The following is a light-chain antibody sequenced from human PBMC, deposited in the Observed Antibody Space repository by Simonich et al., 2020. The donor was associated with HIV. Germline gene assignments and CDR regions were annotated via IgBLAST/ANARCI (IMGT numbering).Light chain of an antibody. Sequence: EIVMTQSPATLSVSPGERATLSCRASPSVSSNLAWYQQKPGQAPRLLISGASTRATGIPARFSGSGSGTEFTLTISSMQAEDFAGYYCQQYNNWPPLTFGGGTKVEIK. CDR2: GAS. CDR3: QQYNNWPPLT. V-gene: IGKV3-15*01. CDR1: PSVSSN. J-gene: IGKJ4*01.